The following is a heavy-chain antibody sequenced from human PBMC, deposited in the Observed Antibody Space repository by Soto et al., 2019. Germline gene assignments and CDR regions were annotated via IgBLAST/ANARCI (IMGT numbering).Heavy chain of an antibody. J-gene: IGHJ4*02. CDR3: ARHTPAISISDH. CDR2: IYYSGST. CDR1: GRSISSGGYY. V-gene: IGHV4-31*03. D-gene: IGHD2-15*01. Sequence: SETLSLTCTVSGRSISSGGYYWSWIRQHPGKGLEWIGYIYYSGSTYYNPSLKSRVTISVDTSKNQFSLKLSSVTAADTAVYYCARHTPAISISDHWGQGTLVTVS.